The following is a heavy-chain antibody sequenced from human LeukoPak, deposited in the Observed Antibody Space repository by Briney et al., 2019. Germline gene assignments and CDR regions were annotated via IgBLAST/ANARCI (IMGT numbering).Heavy chain of an antibody. D-gene: IGHD1-1*01. CDR1: GFTFSSSA. CDR3: ARVLTAPHDGA. Sequence: GGPLRLSCAASGFTFSSSAMSWVRQVPGKGLEWVSSISSSSSYMYYADSVKGRFTISRDNAKNSLYLQMNSLRAEDTAVYYCARVLTAPHDGAWGQGTLVTVSS. V-gene: IGHV3-21*01. J-gene: IGHJ5*02. CDR2: ISSSSSYM.